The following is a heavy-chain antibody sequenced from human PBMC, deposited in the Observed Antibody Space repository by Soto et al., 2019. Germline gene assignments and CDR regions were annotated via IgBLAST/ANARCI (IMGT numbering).Heavy chain of an antibody. Sequence: GASVKVSCKASGGTFSSYAISWVRQAPGQGLEWMGGIIPIFGTANYAQKFQGRVTITADESTSTAYMELSSLRSEDTAVYYCARSGNYEFWSGYYTYFDYWGQGTLGTVSS. CDR3: ARSGNYEFWSGYYTYFDY. V-gene: IGHV1-69*13. D-gene: IGHD3-3*01. J-gene: IGHJ4*02. CDR1: GGTFSSYA. CDR2: IIPIFGTA.